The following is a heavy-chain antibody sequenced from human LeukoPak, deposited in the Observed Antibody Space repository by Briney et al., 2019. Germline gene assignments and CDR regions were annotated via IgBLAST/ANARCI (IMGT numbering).Heavy chain of an antibody. CDR1: GDSISTYY. D-gene: IGHD5-12*01. CDR2: MYYSGST. CDR3: ARGAAGYGPYDY. V-gene: IGHV4-59*01. J-gene: IGHJ4*02. Sequence: PSETLSLTRTVSGDSISTYYWSWIRQPPGKGLEWIGYMYYSGSTNYNPSLKSRVTISLDTPKNQFSLRLNSVTAADTAVYYCARGAAGYGPYDYWGQGTLVTVSS.